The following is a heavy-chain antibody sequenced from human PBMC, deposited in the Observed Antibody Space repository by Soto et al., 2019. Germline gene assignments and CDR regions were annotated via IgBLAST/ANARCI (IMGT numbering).Heavy chain of an antibody. CDR3: ARYLQRLWSYCYRMAV. V-gene: IGHV1-2*02. Sequence: ASVKVSCKASGYTFTGYYMHWVRQAPVQVLEWMVCINPNSGGTNYAQKFQGRVTMTRDTSISTAYMELSRLRSDETAVYYCARYLQRLWSYCYRMAVWGQGTTVTVSS. J-gene: IGHJ6*01. CDR1: GYTFTGYY. CDR2: INPNSGGT. D-gene: IGHD5-18*01.